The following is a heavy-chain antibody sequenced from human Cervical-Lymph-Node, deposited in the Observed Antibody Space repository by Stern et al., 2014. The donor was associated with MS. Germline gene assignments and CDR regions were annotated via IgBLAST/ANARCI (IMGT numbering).Heavy chain of an antibody. Sequence: VQLVQSGGGVVQPGGSLRLSCAASGFTFSSYGMHWVRQAPGQGLEWVGVISYDGSNKYYADSVKGRFTISRDNSKNTLYLQMNSLRAEDTAVYYCAKDLSYGTNFMDYWGQGTLVTVSS. CDR3: AKDLSYGTNFMDY. D-gene: IGHD5-18*01. CDR1: GFTFSSYG. CDR2: ISYDGSNK. J-gene: IGHJ4*02. V-gene: IGHV3-30*18.